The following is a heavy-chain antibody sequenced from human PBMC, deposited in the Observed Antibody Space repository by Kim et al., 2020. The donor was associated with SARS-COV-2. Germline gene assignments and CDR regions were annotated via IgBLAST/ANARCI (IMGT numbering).Heavy chain of an antibody. CDR2: INPNSGGT. CDR1: GYTFTGYY. J-gene: IGHJ4*02. CDR3: ARGDRYFDWRGGDPADY. V-gene: IGHV1-2*02. Sequence: ASVKVSCKASGYTFTGYYMHWVRQAPGQGLEWMGWINPNSGGTNYAQKFQGRVTMTRDTSISTAYMELSRLRSDDTAVYYCARGDRYFDWRGGDPADYWGQGTLVTVSS. D-gene: IGHD3-9*01.